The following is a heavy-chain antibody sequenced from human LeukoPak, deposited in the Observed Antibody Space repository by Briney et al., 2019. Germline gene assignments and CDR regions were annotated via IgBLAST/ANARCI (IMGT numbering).Heavy chain of an antibody. V-gene: IGHV1-18*01. CDR3: ATYYYGSGSYYLDY. J-gene: IGHJ4*02. CDR2: ISAYNGNT. CDR1: GCTFTSYG. Sequence: ASVKVSCKASGCTFTSYGINWVRQAPGQGLEWMGWISAYNGNTNYAQKLQGRVTMTTDTSTSTAYMELRSLRSDDTAVYYCATYYYGSGSYYLDYWGQGTLVTVSS. D-gene: IGHD3-10*01.